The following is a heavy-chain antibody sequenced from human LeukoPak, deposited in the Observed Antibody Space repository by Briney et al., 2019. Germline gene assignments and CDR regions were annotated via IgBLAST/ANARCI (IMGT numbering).Heavy chain of an antibody. Sequence: SETLSLTCAVYGGSFSDYYSSWIRQPPRKGLEWMGEINHSVSTNYNSSLKSRVTISVDTSKDQFSLKLSSVTAADTAVYYCARFGRKMTAVKRGPNWFDPWGQGTLVTVSS. CDR1: GGSFSDYY. CDR3: ARFGRKMTAVKRGPNWFDP. D-gene: IGHD4-17*01. J-gene: IGHJ5*02. V-gene: IGHV4-34*01. CDR2: INHSVST.